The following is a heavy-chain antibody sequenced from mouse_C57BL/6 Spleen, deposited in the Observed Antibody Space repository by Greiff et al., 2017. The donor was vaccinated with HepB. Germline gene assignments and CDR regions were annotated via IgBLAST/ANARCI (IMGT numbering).Heavy chain of an antibody. J-gene: IGHJ1*03. D-gene: IGHD1-1*02. CDR1: GFTFSSYT. V-gene: IGHV5-9*01. CDR2: ISGGGGNT. CDR3: ARQFVVWYFDV. Sequence: EVHLVESGGGLVKPGGSLKLSCAASGFTFSSYTMSWVRQTPEKRLEWVATISGGGGNTYYPDIVKGRFTIARDNAKNTLYLQISSLRSEDTALYYCARQFVVWYFDVWGTGTTVTVSS.